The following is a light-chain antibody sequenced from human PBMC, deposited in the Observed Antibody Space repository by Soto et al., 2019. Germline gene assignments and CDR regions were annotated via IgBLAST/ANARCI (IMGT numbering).Light chain of an antibody. V-gene: IGKV3-15*01. CDR3: QQYHDSPPPI. CDR2: GAS. CDR1: RTINRK. J-gene: IGKJ4*01. Sequence: EIVMTQSPATLSVSPGERATLSCRASRTINRKLAWYQQKPGQAPRLLSSGASTRATAIPARVSGSGSRPDSTITLCTIKSEDFAVYYCQQYHDSPPPIFDGRTKVEL.